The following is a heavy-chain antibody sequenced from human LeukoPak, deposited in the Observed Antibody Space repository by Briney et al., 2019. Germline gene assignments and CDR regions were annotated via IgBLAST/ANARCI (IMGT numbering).Heavy chain of an antibody. D-gene: IGHD4-11*01. CDR3: ARADYSKGGPDAFDI. J-gene: IGHJ3*02. V-gene: IGHV4-61*02. CDR1: GGSISSGSYY. CDR2: IYTSGST. Sequence: SETLSLTCTVSGGSISSGSYYWSWIWQPAGKGLEWIGRIYTSGSTNYNPSLKSRVTISVDTSKNQFSLKLSSVTAADTAVYYCARADYSKGGPDAFDIWGQGTMVTVSS.